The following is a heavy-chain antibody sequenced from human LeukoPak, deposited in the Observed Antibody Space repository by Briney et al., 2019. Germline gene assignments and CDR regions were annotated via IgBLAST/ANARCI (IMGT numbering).Heavy chain of an antibody. J-gene: IGHJ4*02. CDR1: AFTVITND. Sequence: GRSLRPSCAASAFTVITNDMTWARQAPGKGLESVSVLYSDGNTKYADSVQGRFTISRDNSKNTLYLEMNSLSPDDTAVYYCARGVEPLAANTLAYWGQGTLVTVSS. CDR3: ARGVEPLAANTLAY. V-gene: IGHV3-53*01. CDR2: LYSDGNT. D-gene: IGHD1-14*01.